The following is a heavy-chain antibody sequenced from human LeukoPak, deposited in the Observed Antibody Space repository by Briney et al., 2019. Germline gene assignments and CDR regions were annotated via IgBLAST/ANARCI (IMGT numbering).Heavy chain of an antibody. CDR2: IYYSGST. D-gene: IGHD2-15*01. J-gene: IGHJ6*02. CDR1: GGSISSYY. Sequence: PSETLSLTCTVSGGSISSYYWSWVRQPPGKGLEWIGYIYYSGSTNYNPSLKSRVTISVDTSKNQFSLKLSSVTAADTAVYYCARVRRVDCSGGSCYYYYGMDVWGQGTTVTVSS. V-gene: IGHV4-59*01. CDR3: ARVRRVDCSGGSCYYYYGMDV.